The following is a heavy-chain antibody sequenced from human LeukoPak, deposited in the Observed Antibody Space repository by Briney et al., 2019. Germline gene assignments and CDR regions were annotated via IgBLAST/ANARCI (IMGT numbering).Heavy chain of an antibody. CDR1: GGTFSSYT. Sequence: SVKVSCEASGGTFSSYTISWVRQAPGQGLEWVGRIIPILGIANYAQKFQGRVTITADKSTSTAYMELSSLRPEDTAVYYCARDRWVENYYMDVWGKGTTVTVSS. J-gene: IGHJ6*03. CDR3: ARDRWVENYYMDV. CDR2: IIPILGIA. V-gene: IGHV1-69*04. D-gene: IGHD2-15*01.